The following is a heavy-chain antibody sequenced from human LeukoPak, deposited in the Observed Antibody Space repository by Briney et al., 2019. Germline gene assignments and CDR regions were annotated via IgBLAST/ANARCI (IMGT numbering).Heavy chain of an antibody. CDR2: TYYRSKWYH. CDR3: ARGGHCHH. J-gene: IGHJ1*01. Sequence: SHTLSLTCALSGDSLSRSNEAWNWFRQSPSRGLEWLGRTYYRSKWYHDYAPSVNSRITINPDTSKNQFSLQLNSMTPEDTAVYYCARGGHCHHWGQGTLVTVSS. CDR1: GDSLSRSNEA. V-gene: IGHV6-1*01.